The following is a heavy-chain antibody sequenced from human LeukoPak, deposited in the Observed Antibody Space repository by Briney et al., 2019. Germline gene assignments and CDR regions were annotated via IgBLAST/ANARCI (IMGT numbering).Heavy chain of an antibody. D-gene: IGHD6-6*01. Sequence: PGGSLRLSCTASGFTFSNFAMSWVRQAPGKGLDWVSAISPTNGTTFYADSVKGRFTISRDNSKNTVYLQMNSLRAEDTAVYYCANLVRSSSRDYWGQGTLVTVSS. V-gene: IGHV3-23*01. J-gene: IGHJ4*02. CDR3: ANLVRSSSRDY. CDR1: GFTFSNFA. CDR2: ISPTNGTT.